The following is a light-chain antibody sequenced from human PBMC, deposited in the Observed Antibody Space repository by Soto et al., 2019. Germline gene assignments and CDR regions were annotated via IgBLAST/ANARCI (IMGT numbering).Light chain of an antibody. CDR2: ASS. CDR3: LQDYTYPWT. J-gene: IGKJ1*01. Sequence: AIQMTQSPSSLSASVGDRVTITCRASQDIRNDLGWYQQKPGEAPKLLIFASSRLLKGVPSRFSGSGSGTDFTLTISSLQPEDFATYYCLQDYTYPWTFGQGTKVEIK. V-gene: IGKV1-6*01. CDR1: QDIRND.